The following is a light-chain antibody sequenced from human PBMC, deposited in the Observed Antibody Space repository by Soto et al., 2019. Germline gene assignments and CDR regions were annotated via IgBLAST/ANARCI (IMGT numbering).Light chain of an antibody. CDR3: QQYGSSPHT. Sequence: EIVLTQSPGTPSLSPGERATLSCRASQSMSRNYLAWYQHKPGQAPRLLIYGASSRATGIPDRFSGSGSGTDFTLTISRLDPEDFAVYYCQQYGSSPHTFGQGTKLEI. V-gene: IGKV3-20*01. CDR2: GAS. J-gene: IGKJ2*01. CDR1: QSMSRNY.